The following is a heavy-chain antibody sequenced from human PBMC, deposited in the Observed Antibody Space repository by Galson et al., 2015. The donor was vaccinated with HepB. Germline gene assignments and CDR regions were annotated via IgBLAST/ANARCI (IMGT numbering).Heavy chain of an antibody. V-gene: IGHV3-23*01. D-gene: IGHD2-15*01. CDR1: GFSFTRYA. Sequence: SLRLSCAASGFSFTRYAMAWVRQAPGKGLEWVSSITSSGGNRYYTDSVKGRSTVSRDNSKKKLLLQLNSLRAEDTAMYFCAKDGIMVANNPYHFHYWGQGTLVTGSS. CDR3: AKDGIMVANNPYHFHY. J-gene: IGHJ4*02. CDR2: ITSSGGNR.